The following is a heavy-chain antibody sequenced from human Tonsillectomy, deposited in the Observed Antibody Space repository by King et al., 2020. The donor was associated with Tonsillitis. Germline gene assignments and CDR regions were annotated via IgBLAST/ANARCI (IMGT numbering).Heavy chain of an antibody. CDR2: ISGSGSDT. CDR1: GFTFHTFA. D-gene: IGHD4-17*01. Sequence: VQLVESGGGLLQPGGSLRLSCTAPGFTFHTFAMTWVRQAPGKGLEWVSTISGSGSDTYYADSVKGRFTISRDNSNKILYLQMNGLSAEDTALYYCAKNKWMTTIIPRPDSWGQGTLVTVAS. V-gene: IGHV3-23*04. J-gene: IGHJ4*02. CDR3: AKNKWMTTIIPRPDS.